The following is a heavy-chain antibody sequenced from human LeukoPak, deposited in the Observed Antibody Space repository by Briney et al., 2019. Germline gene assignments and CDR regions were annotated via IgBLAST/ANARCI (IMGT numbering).Heavy chain of an antibody. CDR2: MNPNSGNT. Sequence: GASVKVSCKASVYTFLNYDINWVGQATGQGLEWMGWMNPNSGNTGYAQKFQGRVTMTRNTSISTAYMELSSLRSEDTAVYYCARGLRLSSSWYRVFGYWGQGTLVTVSS. J-gene: IGHJ4*02. V-gene: IGHV1-8*01. D-gene: IGHD6-13*01. CDR1: VYTFLNYD. CDR3: ARGLRLSSSWYRVFGY.